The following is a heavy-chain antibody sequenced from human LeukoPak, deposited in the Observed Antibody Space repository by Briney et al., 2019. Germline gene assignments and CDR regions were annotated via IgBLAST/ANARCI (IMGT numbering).Heavy chain of an antibody. D-gene: IGHD1-26*01. Sequence: GGPLRLSCAASGFTFSTYWRHWVRQAPGKGLVWVGRINSDGTSTSYADSVKGRFTISRDTAKNTLYLQMNSLSAEDTAVYYCARDPPEWELPPEYWGQGTLVTVSS. CDR2: INSDGTST. CDR3: ARDPPEWELPPEY. CDR1: GFTFSTYW. J-gene: IGHJ4*02. V-gene: IGHV3-74*01.